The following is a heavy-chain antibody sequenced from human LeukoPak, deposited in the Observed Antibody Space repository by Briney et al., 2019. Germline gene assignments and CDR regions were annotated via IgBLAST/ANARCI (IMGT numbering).Heavy chain of an antibody. CDR1: GLPFSSYW. CDR2: INQDGSEK. V-gene: IGHV3-7*01. CDR3: ASSRIRWPYYFDN. D-gene: IGHD4-23*01. Sequence: GGPLRPPFEASGLPFSSYWLNWFRRAPGKGLEGLANINQDGSEKYYVDSVKGRFTLSRDNAKNSLYLQMNSLRAEDTAVYYCASSRIRWPYYFDNWGQGTLVTVSS. J-gene: IGHJ4*02.